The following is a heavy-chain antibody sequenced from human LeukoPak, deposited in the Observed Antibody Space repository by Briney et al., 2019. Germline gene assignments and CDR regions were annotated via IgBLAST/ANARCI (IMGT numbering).Heavy chain of an antibody. CDR3: AKVPRPPYYDFWSGYLDY. CDR1: GFTFSSYA. CDR2: ISGSGGST. J-gene: IGHJ4*02. D-gene: IGHD3-3*01. Sequence: GGSLRLSCAASGFTFSSYAMSWVRQAPGKGLEWVSAISGSGGSTYYADSVKGRFTISRDNSKNTLYLQMNSLRAEDTAVYYCAKVPRPPYYDFWSGYLDYWGQGTLVTVSS. V-gene: IGHV3-23*01.